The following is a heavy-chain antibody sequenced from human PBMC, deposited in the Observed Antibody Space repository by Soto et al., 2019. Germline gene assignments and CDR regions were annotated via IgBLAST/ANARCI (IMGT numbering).Heavy chain of an antibody. J-gene: IGHJ6*02. CDR2: IYYSGST. D-gene: IGHD2-2*01. Sequence: SETQSFTCTVSCGSIRSSSCTWGWIRQPPGKGLEWIGSIYYSGSTYYNPSLKSRITVSVDTSKNQFSLNLSSVTAADTAVYYCARLQGYCIRTSCSGYYAMDVWGQGTTVTVSS. V-gene: IGHV4-39*01. CDR3: ARLQGYCIRTSCSGYYAMDV. CDR1: CGSIRSSSCT.